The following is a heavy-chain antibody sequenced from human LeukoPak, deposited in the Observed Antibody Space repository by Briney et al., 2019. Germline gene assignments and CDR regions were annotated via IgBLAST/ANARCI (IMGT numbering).Heavy chain of an antibody. V-gene: IGHV4-39*07. CDR3: ASSTFDEYYYDSSGYYSDAFDI. CDR1: GGSISSSSYY. Sequence: SSETLSLTCTVSGGSISSSSYYWGWIRQPPGKGLEWIGSIYYSGSTYYNPSLKSRVTISVDTSKNQFSLKLSSVTAADTAVYYCASSTFDEYYYDSSGYYSDAFDIWGQGTMVTVSS. D-gene: IGHD3-22*01. CDR2: IYYSGST. J-gene: IGHJ3*02.